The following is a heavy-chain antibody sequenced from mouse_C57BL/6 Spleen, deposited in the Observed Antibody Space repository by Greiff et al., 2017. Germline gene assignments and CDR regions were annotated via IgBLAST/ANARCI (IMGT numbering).Heavy chain of an antibody. CDR3: TIGDGYYVPWFAY. J-gene: IGHJ3*01. Sequence: QVQLKESGAELVRPGASVTLSCKASGYTFTDYEMHWVKQTPVHGLEWIGAIDPETGGTAYNQKFKGKAILTADKSSSTAYMELRSLTSEDSAVYYCTIGDGYYVPWFAYWGQGTLVTVSA. CDR2: IDPETGGT. CDR1: GYTFTDYE. D-gene: IGHD2-3*01. V-gene: IGHV1-15*01.